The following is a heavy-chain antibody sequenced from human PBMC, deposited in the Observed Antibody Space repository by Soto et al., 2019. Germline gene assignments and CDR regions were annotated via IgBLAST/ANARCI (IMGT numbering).Heavy chain of an antibody. V-gene: IGHV3-9*01. CDR2: ITWNSGDI. CDR1: GFTFDDYA. Sequence: PVGSLRLSCAAPGFTFDDYAMHWVRQAPGKGLEWVSGITWNSGDITYTGSVKGRFSISRDNAENSLYLHMNSLRPEDTAFYYCARSRGLVSRPLDLWGQGTLVTVSS. CDR3: ARSRGLVSRPLDL. D-gene: IGHD3-10*01. J-gene: IGHJ5*02.